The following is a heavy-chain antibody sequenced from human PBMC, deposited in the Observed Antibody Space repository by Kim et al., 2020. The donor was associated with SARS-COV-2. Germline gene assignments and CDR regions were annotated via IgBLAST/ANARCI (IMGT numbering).Heavy chain of an antibody. CDR2: INAGNGNT. D-gene: IGHD6-13*01. CDR1: GYTFTSYA. CDR3: ARELAAAGPFLYYYYGMDV. J-gene: IGHJ6*02. V-gene: IGHV1-3*01. Sequence: ASVKVSCKASGYTFTSYAMHWVRQAPGQRLEWMGWINAGNGNTKYSQKFQGRVTITRDTSASTAYMELSSLRSEDTAVYYCARELAAAGPFLYYYYGMDVWGQGTTVTVSS.